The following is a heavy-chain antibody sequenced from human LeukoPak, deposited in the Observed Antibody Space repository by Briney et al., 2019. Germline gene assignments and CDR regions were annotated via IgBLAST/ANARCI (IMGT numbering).Heavy chain of an antibody. J-gene: IGHJ5*02. CDR2: VDPEDGET. Sequence: ASVKVSCKVSGYTFTDYYMHWVQQAPGKGLEWMGLVDPEDGETIYAEKFQGRVTITADTSTDTAYMELSSLRSEGTAVYYCATSSPRDYCSGGSCPNWFDPWGQGTLVTVSS. V-gene: IGHV1-69-2*01. CDR3: ATSSPRDYCSGGSCPNWFDP. CDR1: GYTFTDYY. D-gene: IGHD2-15*01.